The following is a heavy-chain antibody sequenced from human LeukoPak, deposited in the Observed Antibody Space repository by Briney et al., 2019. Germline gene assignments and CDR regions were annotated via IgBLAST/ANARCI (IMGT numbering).Heavy chain of an antibody. CDR1: GITVSSNY. Sequence: PGGSLRLSCAASGITVSSNYMSWVRQAPGKGLEWVSVIYSGGSTYYADSVKGRFTISRDNSKNTLYLQMISLRAEDTAVYYCARERHSSGCYDYWGQGTLVTVSS. V-gene: IGHV3-53*01. CDR2: IYSGGST. CDR3: ARERHSSGCYDY. J-gene: IGHJ4*02. D-gene: IGHD6-19*01.